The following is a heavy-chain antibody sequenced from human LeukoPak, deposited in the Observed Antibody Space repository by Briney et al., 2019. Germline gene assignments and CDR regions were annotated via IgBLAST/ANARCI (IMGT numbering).Heavy chain of an antibody. V-gene: IGHV4-38-2*02. CDR3: ARDPSWFDP. Sequence: PSETLSLTCAVSGYSISSGYYWGWIRQPPGKGLEWIGSIYHSGSTYYNPSLKSRATISVDTSKNQFSLKLSSVTAADTAVYYCARDPSWFDPWGQGTLVTVSS. J-gene: IGHJ5*02. CDR2: IYHSGST. CDR1: GYSISSGYY.